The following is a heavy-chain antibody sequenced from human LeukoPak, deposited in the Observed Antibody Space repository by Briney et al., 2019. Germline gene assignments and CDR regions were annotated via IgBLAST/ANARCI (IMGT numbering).Heavy chain of an antibody. CDR1: GYIFTGHY. CDR2: INPKTGGT. CDR3: ARVGDGLNDAFDI. V-gene: IGHV1-2*06. J-gene: IGHJ3*02. D-gene: IGHD5-24*01. Sequence: GASVKVSCKASGYIFTGHYMNWVRQVPGQGLEWMGRINPKTGGTNYTRNFQGRVTMTRDTSISTTYMELSRLRPDDTAVYYCARVGDGLNDAFDIWGQGTMVTVSS.